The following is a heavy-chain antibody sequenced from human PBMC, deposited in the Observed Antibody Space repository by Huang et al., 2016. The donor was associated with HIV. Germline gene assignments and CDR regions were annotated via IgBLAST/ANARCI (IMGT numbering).Heavy chain of an antibody. CDR1: GFTFSSYA. J-gene: IGHJ4*02. CDR3: AKSSAWYPPYYFDY. D-gene: IGHD6-19*01. CDR2: LGGGGGST. Sequence: EVQLLESGGGLVQPGGSLRLSCSASGFTFSSYAMSWVRQARGKGLEWCSGLGGGGGSTYYADSLKGRFTIARDKSKNTLYLQMNSLRAEDTAVYFCAKSSAWYPPYYFDYWGQGTLVTVSS. V-gene: IGHV3-23*01.